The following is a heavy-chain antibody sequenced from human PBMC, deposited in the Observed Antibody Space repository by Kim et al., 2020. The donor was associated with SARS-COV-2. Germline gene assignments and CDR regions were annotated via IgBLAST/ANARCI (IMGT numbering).Heavy chain of an antibody. Sequence: SETLSLTCTVSGGSISSSSYYWGWIRQPPGKGLEWIGSIYYSGSTYYNPSLKSRVTISVDTSKNQFSLKLSSVTAADTAVYYCARPRPRYGDYVPWFDPWGQGTLVTVSS. J-gene: IGHJ5*02. CDR2: IYYSGST. CDR3: ARPRPRYGDYVPWFDP. D-gene: IGHD4-17*01. CDR1: GGSISSSSYY. V-gene: IGHV4-39*01.